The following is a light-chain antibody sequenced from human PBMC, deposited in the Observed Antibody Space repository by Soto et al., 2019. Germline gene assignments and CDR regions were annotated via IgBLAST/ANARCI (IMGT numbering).Light chain of an antibody. V-gene: IGKV1-39*01. CDR2: DTT. CDR3: QQSYSYPRT. Sequence: IQVTIAPSSVSALIGDRVTITCRASQSINSYLTWYQHKPGKAPKLLIYDTTTLQSGVPSRFSGSGSGTDFTLTISSLQAEDFATYYCQQSYSYPRTFGEGTKVDI. CDR1: QSINSY. J-gene: IGKJ1*01.